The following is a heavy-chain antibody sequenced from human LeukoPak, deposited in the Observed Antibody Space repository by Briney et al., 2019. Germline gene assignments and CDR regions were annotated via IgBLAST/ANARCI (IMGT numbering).Heavy chain of an antibody. J-gene: IGHJ5*02. V-gene: IGHV3-23*01. CDR2: ISGSGGST. CDR1: GFTFSSYA. Sequence: GGSLRLSCAASGFTFSSYAMSWVRQAPGKGLEWVSAISGSGGSTYYADSVKGRFTISRDNSKNTLYLQMNSLRAEDTAVYYCAKGDSSSWDPEAWFDPWGQGTLVTVSS. D-gene: IGHD6-13*01. CDR3: AKGDSSSWDPEAWFDP.